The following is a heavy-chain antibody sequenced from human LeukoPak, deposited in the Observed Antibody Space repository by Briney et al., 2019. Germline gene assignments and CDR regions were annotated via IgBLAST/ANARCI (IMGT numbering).Heavy chain of an antibody. CDR2: IKEDGSEK. V-gene: IGHV3-7*01. CDR3: ARDLISSISRGWFDP. CDR1: GFTFSSYW. Sequence: GSLRLSCAASGFTFSSYWMSWVRQAPGKGLEWVANIKEDGSEKYYVDSVKGRFTISRDNAKNSLYLQMNSLRAEDTAVYYCARDLISSISRGWFDPWGQGTLVTVSS. D-gene: IGHD2-2*01. J-gene: IGHJ5*02.